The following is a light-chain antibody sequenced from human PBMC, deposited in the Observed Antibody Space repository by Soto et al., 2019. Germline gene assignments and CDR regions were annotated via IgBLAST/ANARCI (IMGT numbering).Light chain of an antibody. CDR2: EVN. J-gene: IGLJ2*01. V-gene: IGLV2-18*02. CDR1: SNDVGTYNR. Sequence: QAVVTQPPSVSGSPGQSVTISCTGTSNDVGTYNRVSWYQEPPGTAPKLMIYEVNNRPSGVPDRFSGSKSGNTASLTISGLQAEDEADYYCSSYTSSSTLLFGGGTKLTVL. CDR3: SSYTSSSTLL.